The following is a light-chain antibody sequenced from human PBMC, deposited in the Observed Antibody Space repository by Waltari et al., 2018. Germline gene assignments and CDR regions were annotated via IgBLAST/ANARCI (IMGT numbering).Light chain of an antibody. Sequence: QSALTQPASVSGSPGQSITISCSGTDSDVGAYDFVSWYQQHPGNAPHLIIYEVSNRPSGISNRFSASKSGNTASLTISGLQAEDEADYCCSSYAGTNIHWMFGGGTKLTVL. V-gene: IGLV2-14*01. CDR1: DSDVGAYDF. CDR3: SSYAGTNIHWM. CDR2: EVS. J-gene: IGLJ3*02.